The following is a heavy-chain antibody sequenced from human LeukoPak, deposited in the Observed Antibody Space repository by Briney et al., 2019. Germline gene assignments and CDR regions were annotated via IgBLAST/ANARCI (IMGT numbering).Heavy chain of an antibody. V-gene: IGHV4-59*01. Sequence: SETLSLTCTVSGGSISSYYWSWIRQPPGKGLEWIGYIYYSGSTNYNPPLKSRVTISVDTSKNQFSLKLSSVTAADTAVYYCAYYGDYGEDAFDIWGQGTMVTVSS. J-gene: IGHJ3*02. CDR3: AYYGDYGEDAFDI. CDR1: GGSISSYY. D-gene: IGHD4-17*01. CDR2: IYYSGST.